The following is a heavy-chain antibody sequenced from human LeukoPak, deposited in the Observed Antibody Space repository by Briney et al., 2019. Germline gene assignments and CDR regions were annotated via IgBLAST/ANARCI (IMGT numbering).Heavy chain of an antibody. D-gene: IGHD1-14*01. V-gene: IGHV1-24*01. CDR3: ATVSDPLRGPRTNYYYYYGMDV. Sequence: ASVKVSCKVSGYTLTELSVHWVRQAPGKGLEWMGGFDPEDGETIYAQKFQGRVTMTEDTSTDTAYMELSSLRSEDTAVYYCATVSDPLRGPRTNYYYYYGMDVWGQGTTVTVSS. CDR1: GYTLTELS. CDR2: FDPEDGET. J-gene: IGHJ6*02.